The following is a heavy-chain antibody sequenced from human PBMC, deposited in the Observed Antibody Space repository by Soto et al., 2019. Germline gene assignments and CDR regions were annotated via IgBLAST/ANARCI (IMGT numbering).Heavy chain of an antibody. D-gene: IGHD4-17*01. CDR1: GGSISSYY. V-gene: IGHV4-59*01. J-gene: IGHJ4*02. CDR2: IYNSGST. CDR3: AYGDSRGPFDS. Sequence: SETLSLTCTVSGGSISSYYWSWIRQPPGKGLEWIGYIYNSGSTNYNPSLKSRVTISVDTSKNQFSLKLSSLTAADTAVYYCAYGDSRGPFDSWGQGTQVTVSS.